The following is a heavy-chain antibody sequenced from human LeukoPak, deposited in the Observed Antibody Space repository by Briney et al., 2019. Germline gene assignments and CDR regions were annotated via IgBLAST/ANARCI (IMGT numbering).Heavy chain of an antibody. CDR3: ASLISRIRGSGDY. D-gene: IGHD3-10*01. V-gene: IGHV4-34*01. CDR1: GGSFSDHY. CDR2: INHSGRT. Sequence: KPSETLSLTCAVYGGSFSDHYWNWIRQPPGKGLQWIGEINHSGRTNHNPSLKSRVTISVDTSKNQFSLKLSPVTAADTAVYYCASLISRIRGSGDYWGQGTLVTVSS. J-gene: IGHJ4*02.